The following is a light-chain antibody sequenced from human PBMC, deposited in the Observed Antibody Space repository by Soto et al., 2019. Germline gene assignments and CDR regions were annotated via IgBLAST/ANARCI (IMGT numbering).Light chain of an antibody. CDR2: VNSDGSH. CDR3: QTWGTGIVV. J-gene: IGLJ2*01. CDR1: SGHSNYA. V-gene: IGLV4-69*01. Sequence: QSVLTQSPSASASLGASVKLTCTLSSGHSNYAIAWHQQQPEKGSRYLMKVNSDGSHSKGDGIPDRFSGSNSGAERYLTISSLQSEDEADYYCQTWGTGIVVFGGGTKVTVL.